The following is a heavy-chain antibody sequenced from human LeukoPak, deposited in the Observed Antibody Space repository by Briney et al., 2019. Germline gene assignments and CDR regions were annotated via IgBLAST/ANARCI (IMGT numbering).Heavy chain of an antibody. CDR3: ARGLYYDSSGYYYGWFDP. CDR1: GGSISSGNYY. J-gene: IGHJ5*02. CDR2: IYTSGST. Sequence: SETLSLTCTVSGGSISSGNYYWGWIRQPAGKGLEWIGRIYTSGSTNYNPSLKSRVTILVDTSKNQFSLKLSSVTVADTAVYYCARGLYYDSSGYYYGWFDPWGQGTLVTVSS. V-gene: IGHV4-61*02. D-gene: IGHD3-22*01.